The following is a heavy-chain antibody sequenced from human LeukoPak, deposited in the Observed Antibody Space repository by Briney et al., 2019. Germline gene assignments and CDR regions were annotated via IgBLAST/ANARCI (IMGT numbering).Heavy chain of an antibody. J-gene: IGHJ4*02. V-gene: IGHV3-23*01. CDR2: ISGSGGST. CDR3: AKRRLGRDGYSRALFDY. Sequence: GGSLRLSCAASGFTFSSYAMSWVRQAPGKGLEWVSAISGSGGSTYYADSVKGRFTISRDNSKNTLYPQMNSLRAEDAAVYYCAKRRLGRDGYSRALFDYWGQGTLVTVSS. D-gene: IGHD5-24*01. CDR1: GFTFSSYA.